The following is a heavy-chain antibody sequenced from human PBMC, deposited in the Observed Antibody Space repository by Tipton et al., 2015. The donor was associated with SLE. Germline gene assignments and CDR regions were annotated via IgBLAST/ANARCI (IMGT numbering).Heavy chain of an antibody. J-gene: IGHJ6*02. CDR2: IKSKTDGGTT. V-gene: IGHV3-15*01. D-gene: IGHD2-2*01. CDR1: GFTFSNAW. Sequence: QLVQSGGGLVKPGGSLRLSCAASGFTFSNAWMSWVRQAPGKGLEWVGRIKSKTDGGTTDYAAPVKGRFTISRDDSKNTLYLQMNSLKTEDTAVYYCTTDRGCCSSTLGGMDVWGQGTTVTVSS. CDR3: TTDRGCCSSTLGGMDV.